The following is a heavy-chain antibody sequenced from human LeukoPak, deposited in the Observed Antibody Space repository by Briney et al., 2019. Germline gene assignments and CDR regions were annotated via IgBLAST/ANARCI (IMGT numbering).Heavy chain of an antibody. J-gene: IGHJ2*01. CDR2: VFYSGSP. V-gene: IGHV4-39*07. CDR3: ARGAFDL. Sequence: SETLSLTCTVSGGSISSSNSYWGWIRQPPGQGLEWIGTVFYSGSPYYNPSLKSRVTISMDTSKNQFSLNLTSVTAADAAVYYCARGAFDLWGRGTLVTVSS. CDR1: GGSISSSNSY.